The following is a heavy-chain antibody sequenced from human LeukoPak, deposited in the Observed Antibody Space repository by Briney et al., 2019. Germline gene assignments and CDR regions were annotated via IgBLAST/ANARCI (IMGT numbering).Heavy chain of an antibody. D-gene: IGHD2-2*01. V-gene: IGHV3-43*01. Sequence: GGSLRLSCAASGFTFDDYTMHWVRQAPGKGLEWVSLISWDGGSTYYADSVKGRFTISRDNSKNSLYLQMNSLRTEDTALYYCAKAGEYQLLYDAFDIWGQGTMVTVSS. J-gene: IGHJ3*02. CDR3: AKAGEYQLLYDAFDI. CDR2: ISWDGGST. CDR1: GFTFDDYT.